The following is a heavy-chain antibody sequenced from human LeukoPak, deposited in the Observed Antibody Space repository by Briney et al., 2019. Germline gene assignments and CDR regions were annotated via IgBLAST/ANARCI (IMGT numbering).Heavy chain of an antibody. CDR1: GGSSSGYY. CDR2: INHSGST. D-gene: IGHD4-17*01. CDR3: ARHPPTVTRGFDY. V-gene: IGHV4-34*01. J-gene: IGHJ4*02. Sequence: SETLSLTCAVYGGSSSGYYWSWIRQPPGKGLEWIGEINHSGSTNYNPSLKGRVTISVDTSKNQFSLKLSSVTAADTAVYYCARHPPTVTRGFDYWGQGTLVTVSS.